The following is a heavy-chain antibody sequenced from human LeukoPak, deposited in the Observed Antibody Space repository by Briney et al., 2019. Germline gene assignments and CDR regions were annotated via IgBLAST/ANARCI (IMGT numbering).Heavy chain of an antibody. J-gene: IGHJ4*02. V-gene: IGHV3-7*01. Sequence: GGSLRLSCAASGFTFGDTWMNWVRQVPGQGLEWVANIKQDGSEKFYVASVKGRFTISRDNSKNTLYLQMNSLRAEDTAVYYCARGQGYYDSSGYYPKDWGQGTLVTVSS. CDR1: GFTFGDTW. CDR3: ARGQGYYDSSGYYPKD. D-gene: IGHD3-22*01. CDR2: IKQDGSEK.